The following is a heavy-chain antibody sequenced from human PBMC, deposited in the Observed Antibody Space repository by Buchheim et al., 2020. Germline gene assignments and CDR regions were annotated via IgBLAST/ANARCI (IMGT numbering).Heavy chain of an antibody. Sequence: EVQLVESGGGLVKPGGSLRLSCAASGFTFSGYTMNWVRQAPGKGLEWVSSISTSSSYRYYVDSVKGRFTISRDNAKNSLFLQMNSLKAEDTAVYYCARDLIGATVWGQGTL. J-gene: IGHJ4*02. V-gene: IGHV3-21*01. D-gene: IGHD1-26*01. CDR3: ARDLIGATV. CDR2: ISTSSSYR. CDR1: GFTFSGYT.